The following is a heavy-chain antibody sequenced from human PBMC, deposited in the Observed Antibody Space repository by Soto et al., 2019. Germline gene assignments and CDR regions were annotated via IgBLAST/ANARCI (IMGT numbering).Heavy chain of an antibody. Sequence: SETLSLTCPVSGGSIRSYYWSWVRQPPGKGPEWIGYMHYSGNNNYNPSLRSRATLSVDTSKNQFSLRLTSVTAADTAVYYCANIVKADTARFDYWGQGILVTVSS. J-gene: IGHJ4*02. D-gene: IGHD3-22*01. V-gene: IGHV4-59*01. CDR2: MHYSGNN. CDR3: ANIVKADTARFDY. CDR1: GGSIRSYY.